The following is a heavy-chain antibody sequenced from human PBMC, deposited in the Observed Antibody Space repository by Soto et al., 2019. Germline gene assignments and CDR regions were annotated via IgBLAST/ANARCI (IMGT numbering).Heavy chain of an antibody. CDR2: INQDGSEK. D-gene: IGHD3-3*01. Sequence: EVQVVESGGGLVQPGGSLRLSCTASGFTFSTYWMTWVRQAPGKGLEWVANINQDGSEKYYADSVKGRFTISRDNTKNSLYLQMNSLRVEDTAVYYCAGAPQFYDFWSGYYRSGDLKLYFDSWGQGTLVTVSS. J-gene: IGHJ4*02. CDR3: AGAPQFYDFWSGYYRSGDLKLYFDS. CDR1: GFTFSTYW. V-gene: IGHV3-7*03.